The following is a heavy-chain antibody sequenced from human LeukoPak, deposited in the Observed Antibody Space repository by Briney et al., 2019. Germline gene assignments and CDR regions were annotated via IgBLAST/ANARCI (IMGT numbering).Heavy chain of an antibody. V-gene: IGHV4-59*01. D-gene: IGHD5-18*01. CDR3: ARDKQHSYGRYFDH. CDR2: VQSTGNS. CDR1: GDSISTYH. Sequence: PSETLSLTCSVSGDSISTYHWNWIRKPPGRGLEWIGYVQSTGNSNYNPSLRSRVTMFVDTSKNQVALILRSVTAADTAVYFCARDKQHSYGRYFDHWGQGALVTVSS. J-gene: IGHJ4*02.